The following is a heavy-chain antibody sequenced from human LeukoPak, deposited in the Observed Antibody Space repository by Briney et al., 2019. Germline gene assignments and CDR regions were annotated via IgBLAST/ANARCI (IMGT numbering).Heavy chain of an antibody. V-gene: IGHV4-34*01. CDR2: INHSGST. CDR1: GGSFSGYY. J-gene: IGHJ4*02. D-gene: IGHD4-17*01. CDR3: AGLTTVTTWRDY. Sequence: SETLSLTCAVYGGSFSGYYWSWIRQPPGKGLEWMGEINHSGSTNYNPSLKSRVTISVDTSKNQFSLKLSSVTAADTAVYYCAGLTTVTTWRDYWGQGTLVTVSS.